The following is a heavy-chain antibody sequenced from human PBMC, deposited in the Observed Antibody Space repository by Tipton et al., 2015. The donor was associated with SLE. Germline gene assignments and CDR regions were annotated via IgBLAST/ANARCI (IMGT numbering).Heavy chain of an antibody. CDR1: GGSVSSGSYY. CDR2: IYYSGST. CDR3: ATVPPKDDYNYFDH. V-gene: IGHV4-61*01. J-gene: IGHJ4*02. D-gene: IGHD5-24*01. Sequence: LRLSCTVSGGSVSSGSYYWSWIRQPPGKGLEWIGNIYYSGSTNYNPSLKSRVTISVDTSRNQFSLQLTSVTAADTAVYYCATVPPKDDYNYFDHWGKGTLVTVSS.